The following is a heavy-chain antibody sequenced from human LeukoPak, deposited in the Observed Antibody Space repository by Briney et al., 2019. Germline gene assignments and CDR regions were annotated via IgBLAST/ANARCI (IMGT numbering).Heavy chain of an antibody. J-gene: IGHJ3*02. CDR3: TTVGLVGAPHDAFDI. D-gene: IGHD1-26*01. CDR2: IKSKTDGGTT. CDR1: GFTFSNAW. Sequence: PGGSLSLSCAASGFTFSNAWMSWVRQAPGKGLEWVGRIKSKTDGGTTDYAAPVKGRFTISRDDSKNTLYLQMNSLKTEDTAVYYCTTVGLVGAPHDAFDIWGQGTMVTVSS. V-gene: IGHV3-15*01.